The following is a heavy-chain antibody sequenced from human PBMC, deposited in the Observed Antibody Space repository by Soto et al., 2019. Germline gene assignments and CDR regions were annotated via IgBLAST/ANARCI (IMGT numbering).Heavy chain of an antibody. J-gene: IGHJ6*03. V-gene: IGHV4-39*01. CDR1: GGSISSSSYY. CDR2: IYYSGST. CDR3: AGEKLLQHHYHMDV. D-gene: IGHD2-15*01. Sequence: SETLSLTCTVSGGSISSSSYYWGWIRQPPGKGLEWIGSIYYSGSTYYNPSLKSRVTISVDTSKNQFSLKLSSVTAADTAVYYCAGEKLLQHHYHMDVWGKGTTVTVSS.